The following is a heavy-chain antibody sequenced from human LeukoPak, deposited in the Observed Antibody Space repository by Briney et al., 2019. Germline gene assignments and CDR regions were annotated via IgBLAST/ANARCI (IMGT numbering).Heavy chain of an antibody. Sequence: KPSETLSLTCTVSGGSISSYYWSWIRQPPGKGLEWIGYIYYSGSTNYNPSLKSRVTISVDTSKNQFSLKLSSVTAADTAVYYCARTAYYYDSSGYFYWGQGTLVTVSS. CDR3: ARTAYYYDSSGYFY. CDR1: GGSISSYY. D-gene: IGHD3-22*01. V-gene: IGHV4-59*01. CDR2: IYYSGST. J-gene: IGHJ4*02.